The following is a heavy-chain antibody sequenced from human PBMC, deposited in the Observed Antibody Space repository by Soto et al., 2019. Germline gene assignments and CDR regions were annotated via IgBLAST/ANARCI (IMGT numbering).Heavy chain of an antibody. J-gene: IGHJ4*02. Sequence: SETLSLTCDVSGDSVDSGSSYWNWIRQPPGKGLEWIGYIYNSASTNYSPSLKSRVSISADTSKNQFSLTLTSVTAADTAVYFCARAIVATVPFDYWGQGTLVTVSS. D-gene: IGHD5-12*01. CDR2: IYNSAST. V-gene: IGHV4-61*01. CDR1: GDSVDSGSSY. CDR3: ARAIVATVPFDY.